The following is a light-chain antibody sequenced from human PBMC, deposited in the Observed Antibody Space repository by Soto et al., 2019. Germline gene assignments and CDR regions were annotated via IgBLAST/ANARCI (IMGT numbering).Light chain of an antibody. V-gene: IGKV1-39*01. CDR2: VAS. J-gene: IGKJ2*01. Sequence: DIQMTQSLSSLSASVGDTVTITCRASQSISNSLSWYQQKPGKAPKFLIYVASTLQRGVPSRFSCSGSGTDFPLTISSLQPEDVATYYCQQTFSPPYTFGQGTKLEIK. CDR3: QQTFSPPYT. CDR1: QSISNS.